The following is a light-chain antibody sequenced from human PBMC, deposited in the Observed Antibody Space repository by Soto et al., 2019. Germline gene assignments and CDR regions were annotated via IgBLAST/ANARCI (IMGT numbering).Light chain of an antibody. Sequence: DIQLTQSPSFLSASVGDRVTITCRASQDFNNYLAWYQQKPGKAPELLIYAASTLQSGVPSRFSGSGSGTDFTLTISSLQPEDFATYYCQQSYSTPRTFGQGTKVDI. CDR1: QDFNNY. CDR3: QQSYSTPRT. V-gene: IGKV1-39*01. J-gene: IGKJ1*01. CDR2: AAS.